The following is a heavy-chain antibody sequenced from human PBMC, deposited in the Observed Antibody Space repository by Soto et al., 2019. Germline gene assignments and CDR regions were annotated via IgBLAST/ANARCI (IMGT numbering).Heavy chain of an antibody. Sequence: EVQLVESGGGLVQPGGSLRLSCAASGLTFRTYWVIWVRQAPGKGLVWVSRVYNDGDTTMHAASVTGRFTISRDNAKNTVYLQMSGLRVEDTAMYHCEIRPGYSTGGDYWGQGTLVPVSS. V-gene: IGHV3-74*03. CDR1: GLTFRTYW. D-gene: IGHD2-15*01. CDR2: VYNDGDTT. CDR3: EIRPGYSTGGDY. J-gene: IGHJ4*02.